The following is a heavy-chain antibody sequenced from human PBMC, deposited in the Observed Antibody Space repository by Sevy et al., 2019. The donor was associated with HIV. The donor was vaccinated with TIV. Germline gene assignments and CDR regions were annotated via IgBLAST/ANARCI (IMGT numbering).Heavy chain of an antibody. CDR3: AKARNVVVTAAMSWYFDL. CDR1: GFTFSSYA. J-gene: IGHJ2*01. CDR2: ISGSGGST. Sequence: GGSLRLSCAASGFTFSSYAMSWVRQAPGKGLEWVSAISGSGGSTYYADSVKGRFTISRDNSKNTLYLQMNSLRAEDTAVYYCAKARNVVVTAAMSWYFDLRGRGTLVTVSS. V-gene: IGHV3-23*01. D-gene: IGHD2-21*02.